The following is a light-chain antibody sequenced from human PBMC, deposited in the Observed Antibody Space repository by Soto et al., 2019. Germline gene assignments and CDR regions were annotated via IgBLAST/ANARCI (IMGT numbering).Light chain of an antibody. CDR3: QHYNNWPPWT. CDR1: QSVSSN. Sequence: IQMTQSPATLSVSPGERATFSCRASQSVSSNLAWYQQKPGQAPRLLIYGASIRATGIPARFSGSGSGTEFTLTISTLQSEDFAIYYCQHYNNWPPWTFGQGTKVDIK. CDR2: GAS. V-gene: IGKV3-15*01. J-gene: IGKJ1*01.